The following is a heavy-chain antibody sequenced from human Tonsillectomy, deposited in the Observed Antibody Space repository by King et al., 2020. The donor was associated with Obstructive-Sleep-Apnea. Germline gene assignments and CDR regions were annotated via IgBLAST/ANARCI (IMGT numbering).Heavy chain of an antibody. CDR1: GGSISSSSYY. Sequence: QLQESGPGLVRPSETLSLTCTVSGGSISSSSYYWDWIRQPPGKGLQWIGTINFSGNTYYNPSLKRRGTISVDTSKDQFSLNLSSVTAADTAMYYCARDYNRLVIDSWGQGTLVTVSS. CDR3: ARDYNRLVIDS. D-gene: IGHD3-9*01. CDR2: INFSGNT. V-gene: IGHV4-39*07. J-gene: IGHJ4*02.